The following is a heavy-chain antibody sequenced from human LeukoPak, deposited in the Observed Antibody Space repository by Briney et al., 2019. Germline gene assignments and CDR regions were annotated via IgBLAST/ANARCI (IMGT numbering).Heavy chain of an antibody. CDR3: ARDPPGIAASGTGG. CDR1: GFTVSNNY. D-gene: IGHD6-13*01. Sequence: PGGSLRLSCAASGFTVSNNYMSWVRQAPGKGLEWVSLIYSGGTTKYADSVKGRFTISRDNSKNTLYLQMNSLRVEDTAMYYCARDPPGIAASGTGGWGQGTLVTVSS. V-gene: IGHV3-53*01. CDR2: IYSGGTT. J-gene: IGHJ4*02.